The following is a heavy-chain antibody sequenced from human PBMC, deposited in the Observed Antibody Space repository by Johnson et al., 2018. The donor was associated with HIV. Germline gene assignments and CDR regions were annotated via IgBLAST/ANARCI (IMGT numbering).Heavy chain of an antibody. Sequence: QVQLVESGGGVVQSGRSLRLSCAASGFTFSNYAMHWVRQAPGRGLEWVAVISYDGSDEYYADSVRGRFTISRDNSKNTLYLQMSSLRAEDTAVYYCARPPPFMGNYGSGSWWELSSIGAFDSWGQGTMVTVSS. CDR2: ISYDGSDE. V-gene: IGHV3-30*04. J-gene: IGHJ3*02. CDR3: ARPPPFMGNYGSGSWWELSSIGAFDS. CDR1: GFTFSNYA. D-gene: IGHD3-10*01.